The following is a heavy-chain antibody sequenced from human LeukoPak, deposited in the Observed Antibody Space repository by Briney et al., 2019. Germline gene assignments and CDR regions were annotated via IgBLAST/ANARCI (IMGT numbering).Heavy chain of an antibody. CDR1: GGSFSGYY. CDR2: INHSGST. V-gene: IGHV4-34*01. Sequence: SETLSLTCAVYGGSFSGYYWSWIRQPPGKGLEWIGEINHSGSTNYNPSLKSRVTISVDTSKNQFSLKLSSVTAADTAVYYCASEGGAAAGTVYWGQETLVTVSS. CDR3: ASEGGAAAGTVY. J-gene: IGHJ4*02. D-gene: IGHD6-13*01.